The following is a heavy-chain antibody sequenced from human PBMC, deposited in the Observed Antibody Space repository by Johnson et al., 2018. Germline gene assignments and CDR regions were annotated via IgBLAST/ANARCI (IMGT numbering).Heavy chain of an antibody. CDR2: INPSGGTT. Sequence: QVQLVQSGAEVKKPGGSVKVSCKASGYTFTTNYLHWVRQAPGQGLEWMAIINPSGGTTTYAQKFQGRLTVTRDTSTSTVYMELGSLGSEDTAVYYCARVRYCDGRVDAFDIWGQGTMVTVSS. CDR1: GYTFTTNY. V-gene: IGHV1-46*01. CDR3: ARVRYCDGRVDAFDI. J-gene: IGHJ3*02. D-gene: IGHD2-8*02.